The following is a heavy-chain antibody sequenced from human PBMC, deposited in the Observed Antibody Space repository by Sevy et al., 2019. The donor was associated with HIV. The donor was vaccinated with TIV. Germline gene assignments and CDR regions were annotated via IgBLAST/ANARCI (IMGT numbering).Heavy chain of an antibody. CDR1: GFTFGDYC. CDR3: TRWKAAQSIFDY. V-gene: IGHV3-49*04. J-gene: IGHJ4*02. D-gene: IGHD6-13*01. Sequence: GGSLRLSCTASGFTFGDYCMSRVRQAPRKGLEWVAFLKSDVYGGTVDHAASVRGRFVISRVDSKTIAYLQMNDLKTEDTGVYYCTRWKAAQSIFDYWGQGALVTVSS. CDR2: LKSDVYGGTV.